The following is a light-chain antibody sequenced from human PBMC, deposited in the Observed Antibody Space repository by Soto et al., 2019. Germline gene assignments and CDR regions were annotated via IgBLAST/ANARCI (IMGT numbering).Light chain of an antibody. J-gene: IGKJ1*01. CDR2: DAS. Sequence: EIVLTQSPATLSLSPGERATLSCRAIQSVSSYLAWYQQKPGQAPRLLLYDASNRATGIPARFSGSGSGTDFTLTISRLEPEDFAVYYCQQYGSSPLTWTFGQGTKVDNK. CDR1: QSVSSY. CDR3: QQYGSSPLTWT. V-gene: IGKV3-11*01.